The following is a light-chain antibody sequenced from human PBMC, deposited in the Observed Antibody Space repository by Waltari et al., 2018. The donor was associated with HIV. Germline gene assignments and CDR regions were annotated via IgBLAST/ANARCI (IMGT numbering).Light chain of an antibody. CDR1: RGSIASNY. V-gene: IGLV6-57*02. Sequence: NFMLTQPHSVSESPGKTVTISCTGSRGSIASNYVQWYQQRPGSAPIIVIVEDDQRPSGVPDRFSGSIDSSSNSASLTISGLKTEDEADYYCQSFDRNNHVVFGGGTKVTVL. J-gene: IGLJ2*01. CDR3: QSFDRNNHVV. CDR2: EDD.